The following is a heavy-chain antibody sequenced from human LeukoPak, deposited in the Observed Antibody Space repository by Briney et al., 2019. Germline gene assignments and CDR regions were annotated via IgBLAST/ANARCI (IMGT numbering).Heavy chain of an antibody. CDR3: ARPLTEILYDSSGYYLGY. V-gene: IGHV1-46*01. CDR1: GYTLTSYY. Sequence: GASVKVSCKASGYTLTSYYMHWVRQAPGQGREWMGIINPSGGSTSYAQKFQGRVTMTRDTSTSTVYMELSSLRSEDTAVYYCARPLTEILYDSSGYYLGYWGQGTLVTVSS. J-gene: IGHJ4*02. CDR2: INPSGGST. D-gene: IGHD3-22*01.